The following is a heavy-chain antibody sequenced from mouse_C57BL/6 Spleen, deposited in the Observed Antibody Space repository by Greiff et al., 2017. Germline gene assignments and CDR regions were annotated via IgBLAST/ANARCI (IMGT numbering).Heavy chain of an antibody. Sequence: QVQLQQSGAELVRPGASVTLSCKASGYTFTDYEMHWVKQTPVHGLEWIGAIDPETGGTAYNQKFKGKAILTADKSSSTAYMELRSLTSEDSAVYYCTRSGSNYVYWYFDVWGTGTTVTVSS. V-gene: IGHV1-15*01. CDR3: TRSGSNYVYWYFDV. D-gene: IGHD2-5*01. CDR1: GYTFTDYE. J-gene: IGHJ1*03. CDR2: IDPETGGT.